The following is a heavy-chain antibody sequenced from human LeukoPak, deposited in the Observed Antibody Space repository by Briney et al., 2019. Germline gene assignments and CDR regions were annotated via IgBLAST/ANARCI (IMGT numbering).Heavy chain of an antibody. J-gene: IGHJ4*02. V-gene: IGHV3-21*01. CDR2: ITSSSRYV. CDR1: GFTFSTYD. D-gene: IGHD3-10*01. CDR3: VRIYGSNGYGSGYFDP. Sequence: GGSLRLSCAVSGFTFSTYDMNWVRQAPGKGLEWVSSITSSSRYVYQSDSVKGRFTISRDNARNSLYLQMNSLRAEDTAVYYCVRIYGSNGYGSGYFDPWGQGARVTVSS.